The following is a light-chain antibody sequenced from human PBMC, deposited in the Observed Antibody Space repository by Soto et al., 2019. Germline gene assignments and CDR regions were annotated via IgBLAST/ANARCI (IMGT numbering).Light chain of an antibody. J-gene: IGLJ2*01. CDR3: QSYDSSLSGSKVV. Sequence: QAVVTQPPSASGTPGQRVTISCSGSHSNIGRNSVNWYRQVPVTAPALLIFSSNQRPSWVPDRFSSSSSRSGSSASLAIAGLRSEDEADYYCQSYDSSLSGSKVVFGGGTKLTVL. CDR2: SSN. CDR1: HSNIGRNS. V-gene: IGLV1-44*01.